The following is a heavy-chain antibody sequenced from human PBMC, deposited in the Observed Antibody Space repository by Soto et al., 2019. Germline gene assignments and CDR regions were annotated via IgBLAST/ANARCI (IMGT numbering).Heavy chain of an antibody. CDR1: GGTFSSYA. CDR2: ILPIFGTA. J-gene: IGHJ3*02. V-gene: IGHV1-69*01. CDR3: ARPRTERDPHAFDI. Sequence: QVQLVQSGAEVKKPGSSVKVSCKASGGTFSSYAISWVRQAPGQGLEWMGGILPIFGTANYEQKFQGRVTITADESTSTAYMELSSLRSEDTAVYYCARPRTERDPHAFDIWGQGTMVTVSS.